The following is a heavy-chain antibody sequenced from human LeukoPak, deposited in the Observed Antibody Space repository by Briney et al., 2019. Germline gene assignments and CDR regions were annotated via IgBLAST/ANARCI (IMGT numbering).Heavy chain of an antibody. V-gene: IGHV3-7*01. J-gene: IGHJ6*03. Sequence: PGGSLRLSCVASGFTFRSYWMSWVRQAPGKGLEWVANINQDGSEKYDVDSAKGRFTISRDNAKNSLYLQMNSLRAEDTAVYYCARDFQHYMDVWGKGTTVTVSS. CDR1: GFTFRSYW. CDR2: INQDGSEK. CDR3: ARDFQHYMDV. D-gene: IGHD2-2*01.